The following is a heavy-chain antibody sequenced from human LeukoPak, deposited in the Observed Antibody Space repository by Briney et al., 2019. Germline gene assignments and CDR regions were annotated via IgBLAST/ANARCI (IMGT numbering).Heavy chain of an antibody. J-gene: IGHJ4*02. CDR2: ISYDGSNK. D-gene: IGHD3-22*01. CDR3: ARDYYDSSGYRFDY. V-gene: IGHV3-30-3*01. CDR1: GFTFSSYA. Sequence: GGSLRLSCAASGFTFSSYAMHWVRQAPGKGLEWVAVISYDGSNKYHADSVKGRFTISGDNSKNTLYLQMNSLRAEDTAVYYCARDYYDSSGYRFDYWGQGTLVTVSS.